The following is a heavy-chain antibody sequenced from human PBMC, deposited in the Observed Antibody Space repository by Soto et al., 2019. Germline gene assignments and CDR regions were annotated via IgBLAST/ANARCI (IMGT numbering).Heavy chain of an antibody. CDR2: IWYDGSNK. Sequence: LSLTCAASGFTFSSYGMHWVRQAPGKGLEWVAVIWYDGSNKYYADSVKGRFTISRDNSKNTLYLQMNSLRAEDTAVYYCARDPVPGGGSPRNYYYYYGMDVWGQGTTVTVSS. CDR1: GFTFSSYG. V-gene: IGHV3-33*01. J-gene: IGHJ6*02. D-gene: IGHD2-15*01. CDR3: ARDPVPGGGSPRNYYYYYGMDV.